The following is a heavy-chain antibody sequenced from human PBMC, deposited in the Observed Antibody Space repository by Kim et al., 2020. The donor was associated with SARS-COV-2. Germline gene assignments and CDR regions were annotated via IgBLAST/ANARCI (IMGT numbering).Heavy chain of an antibody. V-gene: IGHV3-23*01. Sequence: GGSLRLSCAASGFTFSSYAMSWVRQAPGKGLEWVSAISGSGGSTYYADSVKGRFTISRDNSKNTMYLQMNSLRAEDTAVYYCAKDGYNYEHFDYWGQGTLVTVSS. CDR3: AKDGYNYEHFDY. D-gene: IGHD3-22*01. J-gene: IGHJ4*02. CDR1: GFTFSSYA. CDR2: ISGSGGST.